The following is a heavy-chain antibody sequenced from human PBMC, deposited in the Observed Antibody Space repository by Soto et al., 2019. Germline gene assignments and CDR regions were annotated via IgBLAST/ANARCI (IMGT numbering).Heavy chain of an antibody. Sequence: ASVKVSCKASGYTFTSYDINWVRQATGQGLEWMGWMNPNSGNTGYAQKFQGRVTMTRNTSISTAYMELSSLRSEDTAVYYCARCFRGDPYYYYYMDVWGKGTTVTVSS. CDR2: MNPNSGNT. D-gene: IGHD3-16*01. V-gene: IGHV1-8*01. CDR3: ARCFRGDPYYYYYMDV. J-gene: IGHJ6*03. CDR1: GYTFTSYD.